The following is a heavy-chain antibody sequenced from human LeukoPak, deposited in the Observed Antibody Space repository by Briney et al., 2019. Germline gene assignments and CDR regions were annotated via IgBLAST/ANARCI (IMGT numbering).Heavy chain of an antibody. CDR2: ISGRNTYI. CDR3: ARDGDNGDCKFDY. CDR1: GFTFSSYT. Sequence: GGSLRLSCAASGFTFSSYTMNWVRQAPGKGLEWVSSISGRNTYIYYGDSVKGRFTISRDNAKNSLYLQMNSLRAEDTAVYYCARDGDNGDCKFDYWGQGTLVTVSS. V-gene: IGHV3-21*01. J-gene: IGHJ4*02. D-gene: IGHD4-17*01.